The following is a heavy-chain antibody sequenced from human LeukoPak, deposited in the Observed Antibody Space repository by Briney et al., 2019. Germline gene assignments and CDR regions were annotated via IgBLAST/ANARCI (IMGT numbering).Heavy chain of an antibody. D-gene: IGHD3-16*01. J-gene: IGHJ4*02. V-gene: IGHV1-2*02. Sequence: AASVTVSCTASGYTFTDYYMHWVRQAPGQGLEWMGWISPNSGGTNYAQKFQGRVTMTRDTSISTVYMELSRLESDDTAVYYCVRDLMTTPTWDFDYWGQGTLVTVAS. CDR1: GYTFTDYY. CDR2: ISPNSGGT. CDR3: VRDLMTTPTWDFDY.